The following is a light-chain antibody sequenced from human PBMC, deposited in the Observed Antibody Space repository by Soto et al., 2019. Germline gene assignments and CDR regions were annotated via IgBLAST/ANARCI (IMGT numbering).Light chain of an antibody. CDR3: CSYAGSGTYV. CDR1: SSDVGTYNL. CDR2: EGS. V-gene: IGLV2-23*01. Sequence: QSALTQPASVSGSPGQSITISCTGTSSDVGTYNLVSWYQQHPGKAPKLMIYEGSRRPSGVSNRFSGSKSGNTASLMISGLQAEDETDYYCCSYAGSGTYVFGTGTKLTVL. J-gene: IGLJ1*01.